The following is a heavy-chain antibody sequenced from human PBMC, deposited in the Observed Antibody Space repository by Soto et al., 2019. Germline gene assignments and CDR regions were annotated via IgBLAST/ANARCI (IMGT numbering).Heavy chain of an antibody. V-gene: IGHV3-73*01. CDR2: IRSKANSYAT. CDR3: TRHTPRSYYFDY. CDR1: GFTFSGSA. Sequence: EVQLVESGGGLVQPGGSLKLSCAASGFTFSGSAMHWVRQASGKGLEWVGRIRSKANSYATAYAASVKGRFTISRDDSKNTAYLQMNSLKTEDTAVYYCTRHTPRSYYFDYWGQGTLVTVSS. J-gene: IGHJ4*02. D-gene: IGHD1-1*01.